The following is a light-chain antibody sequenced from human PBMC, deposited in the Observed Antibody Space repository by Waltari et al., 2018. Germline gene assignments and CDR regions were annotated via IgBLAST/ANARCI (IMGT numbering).Light chain of an antibody. CDR2: DVN. Sequence: QSALTPPASVFGSPGQPTTLPCPGSSSDVGGFNHRSWSQQHPGKAPKHMISDVNKRPSGVSNRFSGSKSDNTASLTISGLQAEDEAHYYCTSFTSSSTIVFGGGTKLTVL. CDR1: SSDVGGFNH. CDR3: TSFTSSSTIV. J-gene: IGLJ2*01. V-gene: IGLV2-14*03.